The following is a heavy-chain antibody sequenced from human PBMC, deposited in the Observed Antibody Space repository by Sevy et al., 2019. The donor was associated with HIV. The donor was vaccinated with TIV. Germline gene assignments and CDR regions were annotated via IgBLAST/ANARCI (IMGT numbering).Heavy chain of an antibody. Sequence: GGSLRLSCAASGFTFSSYSMNWVRQAPGKGLEWVSYISSSSSTIYYADSVKGRFTISRDNSKNSLYLQMNSLRAEDTAVYYCARVDSSYYYGMDVWGQGTTVTVSS. D-gene: IGHD3-10*01. CDR1: GFTFSSYS. CDR3: ARVDSSYYYGMDV. CDR2: ISSSSSTI. V-gene: IGHV3-48*01. J-gene: IGHJ6*02.